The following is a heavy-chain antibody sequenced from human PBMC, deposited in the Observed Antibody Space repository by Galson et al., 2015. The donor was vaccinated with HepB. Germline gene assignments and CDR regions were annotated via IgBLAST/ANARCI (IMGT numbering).Heavy chain of an antibody. CDR2: INTNTGNP. CDR1: GYNFTTYA. CDR3: ARDKGGGLDV. V-gene: IGHV7-4-1*02. J-gene: IGHJ6*02. Sequence: SVTVSCKASGYNFTTYAMNWVRQAPGQGLEWIGRINTNTGNPTYAPGFTGRFVLSLDTSVTTAFLQISALKADDSGMYYCARDKGGGLDVWGQGTTVTVSS. D-gene: IGHD2-15*01.